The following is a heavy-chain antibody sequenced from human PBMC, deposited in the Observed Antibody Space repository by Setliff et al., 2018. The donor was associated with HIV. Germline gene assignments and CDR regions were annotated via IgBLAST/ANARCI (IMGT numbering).Heavy chain of an antibody. CDR3: ARDAGGSVGNYYFDY. Sequence: PSETLSLTCTVSGGSISHYYWNWIRQPAGKGLEWIGHMYTSGSTNYNPSLKNRVTISIDTSKKQFSLNLSSVTAADTAVYYCARDAGGSVGNYYFDYWGQGTLVTVSS. J-gene: IGHJ4*02. D-gene: IGHD2-15*01. CDR1: GGSISHYY. V-gene: IGHV4-4*07. CDR2: MYTSGST.